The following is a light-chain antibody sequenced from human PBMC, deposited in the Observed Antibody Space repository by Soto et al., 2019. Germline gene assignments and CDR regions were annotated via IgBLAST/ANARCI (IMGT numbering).Light chain of an antibody. J-gene: IGKJ2*01. CDR1: QSISSY. CDR2: AAS. CDR3: QQSYSTQFT. Sequence: DIQMTQSPSSLSASVGDRVTITCRARQSISSYLNWYQQKPGKAPKLLIYAASSLQSGVPSRFSGSRSGTDFTLTISSLQPEDFATYYCQQSYSTQFTFGQGTKLEIK. V-gene: IGKV1-39*01.